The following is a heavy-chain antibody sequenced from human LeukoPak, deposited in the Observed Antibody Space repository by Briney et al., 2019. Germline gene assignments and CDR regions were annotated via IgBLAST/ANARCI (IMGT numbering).Heavy chain of an antibody. CDR1: GFTFSSHA. CDR3: TRGFYYGSGSYFSSPDY. D-gene: IGHD3-10*01. J-gene: IGHJ4*02. V-gene: IGHV3-21*01. CDR2: ITSSSTYI. Sequence: PGGSLRLSCTPSGFTFSSHAMSWVRQAPGKGLEWVSSITSSSTYIYYADSVKGRFTISRDNAKNSLFLQMNSLRAEDTAVYYCTRGFYYGSGSYFSSPDYWGQGTLVTVSS.